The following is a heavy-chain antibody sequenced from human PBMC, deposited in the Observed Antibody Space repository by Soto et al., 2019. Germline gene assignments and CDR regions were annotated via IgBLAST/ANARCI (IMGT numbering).Heavy chain of an antibody. D-gene: IGHD4-17*01. J-gene: IGHJ4*02. CDR1: GGFMSSYY. Sequence: SETLSLTCTVSGGFMSSYYWSWIRQPPGRGLEWIGFIYYAGSTKYNPSLKSRVTISVDTSKNQFSLTLSSVTAADTAVYYCARREVDTVTTTFDYWGQGTLVTVSS. V-gene: IGHV4-59*08. CDR2: IYYAGST. CDR3: ARREVDTVTTTFDY.